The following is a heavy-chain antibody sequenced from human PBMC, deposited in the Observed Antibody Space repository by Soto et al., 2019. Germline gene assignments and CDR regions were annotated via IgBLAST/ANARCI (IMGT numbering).Heavy chain of an antibody. V-gene: IGHV4-59*08. Sequence: SETLSLTCSVSAGSISSYSWSWIRQPPGKGLEWIGSIYYTGSTNYNPSLKSRVTISVDTPKNQFSLKLSSVTAADTAVYYCARLPDFLDYWGQGTLVTVSS. J-gene: IGHJ4*02. D-gene: IGHD3-3*01. CDR1: AGSISSYS. CDR2: IYYTGST. CDR3: ARLPDFLDY.